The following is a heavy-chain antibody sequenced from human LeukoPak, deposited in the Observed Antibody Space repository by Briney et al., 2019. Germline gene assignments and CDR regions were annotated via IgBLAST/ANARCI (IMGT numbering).Heavy chain of an antibody. V-gene: IGHV4-4*07. J-gene: IGHJ4*02. Sequence: PSETLSLTCSVSGGSISSYYWSWIRQPAGKGLEWIGRTHTSGSSNYNPSLKSRVTMSVDTSKNQFSLKLSSVTAADTAVYYCARVGSGWYRGYFDYWGQGTLVTVSS. CDR3: ARVGSGWYRGYFDY. D-gene: IGHD6-19*01. CDR1: GGSISSYY. CDR2: THTSGSS.